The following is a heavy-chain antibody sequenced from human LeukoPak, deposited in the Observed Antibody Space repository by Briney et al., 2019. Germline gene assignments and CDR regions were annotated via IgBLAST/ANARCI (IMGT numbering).Heavy chain of an antibody. CDR1: ALTFDDFA. J-gene: IGHJ6*03. D-gene: IGHD3-10*01. V-gene: IGHV3-20*04. Sequence: GGSLRLSCAASALTFDDFAMSWVRQAPGKGLEWVSGVNWNGGSTGYADSVKGRFTISRDNAKNSLSLQMNSLRAEDTALYYCARHPGGDYYYYMDVWGKGTTVTVSS. CDR3: ARHPGGDYYYYMDV. CDR2: VNWNGGST.